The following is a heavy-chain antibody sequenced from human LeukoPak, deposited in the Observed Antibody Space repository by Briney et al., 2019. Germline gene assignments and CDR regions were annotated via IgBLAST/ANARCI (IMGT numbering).Heavy chain of an antibody. D-gene: IGHD4-17*01. J-gene: IGHJ4*02. V-gene: IGHV1-2*02. CDR1: WYTFTGHH. CDR3: ARGLATVTTFRRPRNFDY. Sequence: APVKGSCKGSWYTFTGHHMDWVRKGPGQGGEWMGWIKPNSGGTNYAQKFQGRVTMTRDTSISTAYMELSRLRSDDTAVYYCARGLATVTTFRRPRNFDYWGQGTLVTVSS. CDR2: IKPNSGGT.